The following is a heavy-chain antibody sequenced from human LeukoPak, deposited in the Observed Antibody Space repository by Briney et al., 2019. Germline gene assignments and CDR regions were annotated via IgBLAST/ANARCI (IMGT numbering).Heavy chain of an antibody. Sequence: GGSLRLSCASCGFTFSNYDIHWVRQATGFGLEWVSAINTAGDTYFPGSVKGQFTISRDNAKNSLYLQMNSLRAEDTAVYYCAGQGAYVGNWFDPWGQGTLVTVSS. D-gene: IGHD2-21*01. V-gene: IGHV3-13*03. CDR3: AGQGAYVGNWFDP. CDR2: INTAGDT. J-gene: IGHJ5*02. CDR1: GFTFSNYD.